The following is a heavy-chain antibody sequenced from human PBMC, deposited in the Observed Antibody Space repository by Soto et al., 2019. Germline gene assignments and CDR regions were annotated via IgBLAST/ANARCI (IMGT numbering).Heavy chain of an antibody. Sequence: EVQLVESGGGLVQPGESLRLSCAASGFTFSAFWMTLLRQAPGKGLEWVANIKRDGTVTHYGDSVEGRCTLSRDNAQKSLFLQLNSLRPEDTAMYYCARDLSPPGEFFYDAFDVWGQGTFVTVSS. CDR2: IKRDGTVT. CDR1: GFTFSAFW. CDR3: ARDLSPPGEFFYDAFDV. J-gene: IGHJ3*01. D-gene: IGHD2-21*01. V-gene: IGHV3-7*04.